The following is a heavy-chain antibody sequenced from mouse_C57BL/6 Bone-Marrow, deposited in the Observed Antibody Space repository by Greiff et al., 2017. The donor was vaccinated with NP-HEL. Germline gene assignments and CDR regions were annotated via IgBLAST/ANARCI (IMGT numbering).Heavy chain of an antibody. CDR2: INPSTGGT. D-gene: IGHD2-4*01. J-gene: IGHJ2*01. V-gene: IGHV1-42*01. Sequence: EVKLQESGPELVKPGASVKISCKASGYSFTGYYMNWVKQSPEKSLEWIGEINPSTGGTTYNQKFKAKATLTVDKSSSTAYMQLKSLTSEDSAVYYCAIYYDYEGYYFDYWGQGTTLTVSS. CDR1: GYSFTGYY. CDR3: AIYYDYEGYYFDY.